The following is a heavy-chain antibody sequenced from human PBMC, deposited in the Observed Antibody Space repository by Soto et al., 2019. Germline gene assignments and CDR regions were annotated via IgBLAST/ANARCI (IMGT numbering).Heavy chain of an antibody. J-gene: IGHJ1*01. CDR3: ARDLGAYCSCYCHTLQH. Sequence: QVQLVESGGGVVQPGRSLRLSCAASGFSFSTYSMHWVRQAPGKGLEWVAVIFYDESNKYYGDSVKGRITISRDNSKNTLYLQMNSLRAEDTALYSCARDLGAYCSCYCHTLQHWGQGTLVTVSS. V-gene: IGHV3-30*04. CDR1: GFSFSTYS. D-gene: IGHD2-21*02. CDR2: IFYDESNK.